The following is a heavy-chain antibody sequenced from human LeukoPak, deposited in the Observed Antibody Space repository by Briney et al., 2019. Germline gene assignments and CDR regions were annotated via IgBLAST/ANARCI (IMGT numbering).Heavy chain of an antibody. CDR3: ARDQAYYYDGSGYYAFDY. J-gene: IGHJ4*02. CDR2: ISGYNGNT. Sequence: ASVKVSCKASGYTFTSYGISWVRQAPGQGLEWMGWISGYNGNTNYAQKYQGRVTLTTDTSTSTAYMELRSLRSDDTAVYYCARDQAYYYDGSGYYAFDYWGQGTLVTVSS. CDR1: GYTFTSYG. D-gene: IGHD3-22*01. V-gene: IGHV1-18*01.